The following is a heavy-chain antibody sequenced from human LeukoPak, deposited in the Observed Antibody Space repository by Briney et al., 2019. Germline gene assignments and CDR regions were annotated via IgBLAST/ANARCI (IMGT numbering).Heavy chain of an antibody. CDR1: GYTFTDYY. CDR2: INPNTGGR. CDR3: ARGALGYGADLFDI. J-gene: IGHJ3*02. Sequence: AASVKVSCKTSGYTFTDYYFHWVRQAPGQGLEWMGWINPNTGGRGYAQKFQGRVTMTRDTSISTAYMELSSLISDDTAVYYCARGALGYGADLFDIWGQGTMVIVSS. D-gene: IGHD4-17*01. V-gene: IGHV1-2*02.